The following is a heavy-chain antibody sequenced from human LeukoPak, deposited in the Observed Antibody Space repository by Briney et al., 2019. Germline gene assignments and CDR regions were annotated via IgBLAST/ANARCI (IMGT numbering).Heavy chain of an antibody. V-gene: IGHV5-51*01. CDR1: GYTFTSYW. D-gene: IGHD5-12*01. J-gene: IGHJ6*02. CDR2: IYPGDSET. CDR3: ARIVASTQTSSYYYVMDA. Sequence: PGESLKISCKGSGYTFTSYWIAWVRQMPGKGLEWMGIIYPGDSETRYSPSFQGQVTMSADKFIRTAYLQWSSLKASDTAMYYCARIVASTQTSSYYYVMDAWGQGTTVTVSS.